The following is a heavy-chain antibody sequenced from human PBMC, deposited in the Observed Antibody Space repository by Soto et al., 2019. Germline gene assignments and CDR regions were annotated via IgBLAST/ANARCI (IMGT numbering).Heavy chain of an antibody. V-gene: IGHV3-30*18. CDR1: GFSFSTYG. CDR3: ANGFGNYWAFDY. CDR2: ISNDGSNK. D-gene: IGHD1-26*01. J-gene: IGHJ4*02. Sequence: QVHLVESGGGVVQPGRSLRLSCAASGFSFSTYGMHWVRQAPGRGLEWVAFISNDGSNKYYADSVKGRFTISRDNSKNTLYLQLNSLRAEYTAVYYCANGFGNYWAFDYGGQGTLVTVSS.